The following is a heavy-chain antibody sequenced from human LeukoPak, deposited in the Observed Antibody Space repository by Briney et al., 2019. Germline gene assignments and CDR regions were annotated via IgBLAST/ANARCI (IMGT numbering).Heavy chain of an antibody. J-gene: IGHJ6*03. CDR1: GFTSCTYD. CDR2: MWYDGSEE. D-gene: IGHD1-20*01. Sequence: GGSLRLSCVASGFTSCTYDIHWVRQAPGKGLEWVALMWYDGSEEYCADSLKDRFIISRDNSKDTLYLQMNRLRVEDTAGYYCAKGLNNFPYNYYMDVWGKGTTVTVSS. CDR3: AKGLNNFPYNYYMDV. V-gene: IGHV3-33*06.